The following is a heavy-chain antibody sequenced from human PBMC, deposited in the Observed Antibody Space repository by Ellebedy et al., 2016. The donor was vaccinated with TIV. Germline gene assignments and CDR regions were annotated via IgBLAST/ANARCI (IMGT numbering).Heavy chain of an antibody. Sequence: SETLSLXXAVYGGSFSGYYWSWIRQPPGKGLEWIGEINHSGSTNYNPSLKSRVTISVDTSKNQFSLKLSSVTAADTAVYYCARVVVTAIPYYYYYGMDVWGQGTTVTVSS. V-gene: IGHV4-34*01. CDR2: INHSGST. CDR1: GGSFSGYY. D-gene: IGHD2-21*02. CDR3: ARVVVTAIPYYYYYGMDV. J-gene: IGHJ6*02.